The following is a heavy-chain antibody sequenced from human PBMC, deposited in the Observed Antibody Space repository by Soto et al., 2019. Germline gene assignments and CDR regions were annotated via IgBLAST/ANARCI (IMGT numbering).Heavy chain of an antibody. J-gene: IGHJ5*02. CDR2: TYYRSKWFN. Sequence: SQTLSLTCAISGDSVSNNSAAWNWIRQSPSRGLEWLGRTYYRSKWFNNYALSVKGRITINPDTSKNQFSLQLNSVTPEDTAVYYCAREGRLAASIFHNCSDPSGKETLVLVAS. CDR3: AREGRLAASIFHNCSDP. V-gene: IGHV6-1*01. CDR1: GDSVSNNSAA. D-gene: IGHD3-3*02.